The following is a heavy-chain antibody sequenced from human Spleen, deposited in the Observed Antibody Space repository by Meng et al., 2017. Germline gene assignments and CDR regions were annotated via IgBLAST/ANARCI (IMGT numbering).Heavy chain of an antibody. D-gene: IGHD3-3*01. CDR3: SSQTYYDFWSGYPIS. Sequence: GGSLRLSCEGSGFTFSNAYMTWVRQVPGKRLEWVGRIKSKPDGETIDYAAPVKGRFTISRDDSKNTLYLQMNSLKTEDTAVYYCSSQTYYDFWSGYPISWGQGTLVTVSS. CDR2: IKSKPDGETI. J-gene: IGHJ5*02. V-gene: IGHV3-15*01. CDR1: GFTFSNAY.